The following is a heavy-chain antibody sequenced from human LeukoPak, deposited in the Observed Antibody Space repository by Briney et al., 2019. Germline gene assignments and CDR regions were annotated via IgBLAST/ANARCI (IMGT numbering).Heavy chain of an antibody. D-gene: IGHD1-20*01. CDR3: ASPPPYNWNDVGLDAFDI. J-gene: IGHJ3*02. CDR2: SIPIFGTA. V-gene: IGHV1-69*05. Sequence: GASVKVSCKASGGTFTSYAISWVRQGPGQGLEWMGGSIPIFGTANYAQKFQGRVTITTDESTSTAYMELRSLRYEGTAVYSCASPPPYNWNDVGLDAFDIWGQGTMVTVSS. CDR1: GGTFTSYA.